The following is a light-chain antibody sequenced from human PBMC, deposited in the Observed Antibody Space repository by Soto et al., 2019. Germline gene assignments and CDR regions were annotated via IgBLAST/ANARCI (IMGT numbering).Light chain of an antibody. Sequence: QSVLTQPPSASGTPGQRVTISCSGSSSNIGSSIVNWYQQLPGTAPKLLIYNNNQRPSGVPDRFSGSKSSTSASLAISGLQSEDEAAYYCAAWDDSLNGYVFGTGTQLSVL. V-gene: IGLV1-44*01. CDR3: AAWDDSLNGYV. CDR2: NNN. CDR1: SSNIGSSI. J-gene: IGLJ1*01.